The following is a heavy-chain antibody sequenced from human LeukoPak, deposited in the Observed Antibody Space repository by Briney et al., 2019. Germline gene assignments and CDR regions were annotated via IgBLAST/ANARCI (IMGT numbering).Heavy chain of an antibody. CDR1: GYAFISYY. D-gene: IGHD2-15*01. V-gene: IGHV1-46*01. CDR3: ARDQSRLYCSGSTCPPGY. CDR2: INPYGGDT. J-gene: IGHJ4*02. Sequence: GASVKVSCKASGYAFISYYIHWVRQAPGQGLEWMGIINPYGGDTNYAQKFQGRVTMTRDTSTNTVYMELSSLRSADTVVYYCARDQSRLYCSGSTCPPGYWGQGTLVTVSS.